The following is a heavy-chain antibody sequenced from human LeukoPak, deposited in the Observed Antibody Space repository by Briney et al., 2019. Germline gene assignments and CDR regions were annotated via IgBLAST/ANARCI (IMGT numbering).Heavy chain of an antibody. Sequence: SQTLSLTCTVSGGSISSGGYYWSWLRQHPGKGLEWIGYIYYSGSTYYNPSLKSRVTISVDTSKNQFSLKLSSVTAADTAVYYCARGHYGSGSYYSNWFDPWGQGTLVTVSS. CDR1: GGSISSGGYY. CDR3: ARGHYGSGSYYSNWFDP. D-gene: IGHD3-10*01. V-gene: IGHV4-31*03. CDR2: IYYSGST. J-gene: IGHJ5*02.